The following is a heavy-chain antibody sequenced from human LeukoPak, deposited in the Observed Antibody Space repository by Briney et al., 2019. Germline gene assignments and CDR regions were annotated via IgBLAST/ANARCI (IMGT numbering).Heavy chain of an antibody. D-gene: IGHD6-19*01. CDR2: INPKNGDT. CDR1: GYTFTAYY. Sequence: ASVKVSCKASGYTFTAYYIHWVRQAPGQGLEWMGRINPKNGDTNFAQKFHDRVTMTSDTSMSAAYMDLSRLRSDDTAVYYCAKDQSSDWYGYYYYYMDVWGKGTTVTISS. CDR3: AKDQSSDWYGYYYYYMDV. V-gene: IGHV1-2*06. J-gene: IGHJ6*03.